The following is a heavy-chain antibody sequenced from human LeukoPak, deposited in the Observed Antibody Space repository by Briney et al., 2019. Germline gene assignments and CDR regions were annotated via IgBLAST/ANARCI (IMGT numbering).Heavy chain of an antibody. V-gene: IGHV1-18*01. CDR1: GYTFTSYG. CDR3: ARDLGSHLTDTFQH. D-gene: IGHD3-10*01. CDR2: ISAYNGNT. J-gene: IGHJ1*01. Sequence: ASVKVSCKASGYTFTSYGISWVRQAPGQGLEWMGWISAYNGNTNYAQKLQGRVTMTTDTSTSTAYMELRSLRSDDTAVYYCARDLGSHLTDTFQHWGQGTLVTVSS.